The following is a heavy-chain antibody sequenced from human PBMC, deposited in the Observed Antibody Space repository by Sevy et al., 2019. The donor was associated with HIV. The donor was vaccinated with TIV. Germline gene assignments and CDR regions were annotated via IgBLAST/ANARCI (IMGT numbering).Heavy chain of an antibody. CDR3: AGENAWGRGYS. J-gene: IGHJ4*02. D-gene: IGHD1-26*01. CDR1: GGSITSLY. CDR2: IYYNGHM. V-gene: IGHV4-59*08. Sequence: SETLSLTCTVSGGSITSLYWNWIRQPPGKGLEWIANIYYNGHMNYSASLKSRVTLSLDTSKNQFSLRLSSVTAADTAMYYCAGENAWGRGYSWGQGTLVTVSS.